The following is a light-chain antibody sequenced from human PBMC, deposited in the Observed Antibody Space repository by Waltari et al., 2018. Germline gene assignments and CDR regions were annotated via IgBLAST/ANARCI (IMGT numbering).Light chain of an antibody. Sequence: SSDLTQPPSMSVSPGQTARILCSADVFARQHGSWYQQKPGQAPLLVIPKDIERPSGIPERFSGSSSQTTVTLTIAGVQAEDEAVYYCQTADSGGVHVVFGGGTKLTVL. CDR1: VFARQH. J-gene: IGLJ2*01. CDR2: KDI. CDR3: QTADSGGVHVV. V-gene: IGLV3-25*03.